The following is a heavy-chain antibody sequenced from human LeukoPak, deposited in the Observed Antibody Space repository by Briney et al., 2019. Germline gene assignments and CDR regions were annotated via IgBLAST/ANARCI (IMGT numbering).Heavy chain of an antibody. J-gene: IGHJ5*02. Sequence: GGSLRLSCAASGFTFSGAAMHWVRQASGKGPEWVGHIRSKPNNYATAYAASVKGRFTISRDDSKNTAYLQMNSLKIEDTAAYYCTRPLGAAAGTYFDPWGQGTLVTVSS. CDR2: IRSKPNNYAT. CDR3: TRPLGAAAGTYFDP. CDR1: GFTFSGAA. V-gene: IGHV3-73*01. D-gene: IGHD6-13*01.